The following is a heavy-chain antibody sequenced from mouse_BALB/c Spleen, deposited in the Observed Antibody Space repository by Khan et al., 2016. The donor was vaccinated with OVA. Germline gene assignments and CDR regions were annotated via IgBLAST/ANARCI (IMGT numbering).Heavy chain of an antibody. Sequence: VQLQESGAELAKPGASVKMSCKASGYTFTSYWMHWVKQRPGQGLEWIGYINPSTDYTEYNQKFKDKATLTADKSSSTAYMQLTSLTSEDSAVYYYTSHGSSSAWFTYWGQGTLVTVSA. J-gene: IGHJ3*01. D-gene: IGHD1-1*01. CDR2: INPSTDYT. CDR3: TSHGSSSAWFTY. V-gene: IGHV1-7*01. CDR1: GYTFTSYW.